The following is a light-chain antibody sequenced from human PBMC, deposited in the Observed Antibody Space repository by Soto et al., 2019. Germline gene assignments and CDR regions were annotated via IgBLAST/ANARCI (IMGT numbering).Light chain of an antibody. V-gene: IGKV1-5*03. CDR1: QTISSW. Sequence: IQMTQSPSTLSGSVGDRVTITCRASQTISSWLAWYQQKPGKAPKLLIYKASTLKSGVPSRFSGSGSGTEFTLTISSLQPDDFATYYCQQYSTFPRTFGQGTKVDIK. CDR3: QQYSTFPRT. CDR2: KAS. J-gene: IGKJ1*01.